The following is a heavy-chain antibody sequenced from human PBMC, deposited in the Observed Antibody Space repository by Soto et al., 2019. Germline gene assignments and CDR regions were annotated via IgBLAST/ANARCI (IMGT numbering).Heavy chain of an antibody. D-gene: IGHD3-16*01. CDR2: ISSSSSYI. Sequence: EVQLVESGGGLVKPGGSLRLSCAASGFTFSSYSMNWVRQAPGKGLEWVSSISSSSSYIYYADSVKGRFTISRDNAKNSLYLQMNSLRAEDTAVYYCARDWGRVYAFDIWGQGTMVTVSS. CDR1: GFTFSSYS. CDR3: ARDWGRVYAFDI. J-gene: IGHJ3*02. V-gene: IGHV3-21*01.